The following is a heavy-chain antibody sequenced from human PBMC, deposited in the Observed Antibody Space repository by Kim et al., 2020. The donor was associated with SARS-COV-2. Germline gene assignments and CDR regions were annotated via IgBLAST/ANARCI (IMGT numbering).Heavy chain of an antibody. V-gene: IGHV1-3*01. CDR1: GYTFTRDS. CDR3: LGGYYFDY. J-gene: IGHJ4*01. Sequence: ASVKVSCKTSGYTFTRDSIHWVRQAPGQGLEWMGAIDCGDGYTKYSEKFQGTVTCTRDTSASTAYMVLSGLRSEDSAVFYCLGGYYFDYWGQGTPVTGSS. CDR2: IDCGDGYT. D-gene: IGHD2-15*01.